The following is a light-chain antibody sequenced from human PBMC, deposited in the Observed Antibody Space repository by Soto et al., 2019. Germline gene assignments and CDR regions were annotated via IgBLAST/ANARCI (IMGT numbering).Light chain of an antibody. Sequence: IRMTQSPSSLSASTGDRVTITCRASQGISNSISWYQQRPGKAPNLVIHDASTLETGVPSRLSGSGSGTEFTFTITTLQSEDIATYYCHQYHSLPLTFGGGTKVEIK. CDR3: HQYHSLPLT. V-gene: IGKV1-33*01. CDR2: DAS. J-gene: IGKJ4*01. CDR1: QGISNS.